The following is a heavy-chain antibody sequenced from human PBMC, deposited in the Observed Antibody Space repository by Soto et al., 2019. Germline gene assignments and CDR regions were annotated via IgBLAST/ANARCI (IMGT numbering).Heavy chain of an antibody. CDR2: ISSSSSYI. V-gene: IGHV3-21*01. J-gene: IGHJ6*02. CDR3: ARSPGGCSSTSCSYYYYYGMDV. Sequence: EVQLVESGGGLVKPGGSLRLSCAASGFTFSSYSMNWVRQAPGKGLEWVSSISSSSSYIYYADSVKGRFTISRDNAKNSLYLHMNSLRAEDTAVYYCARSPGGCSSTSCSYYYYYGMDVWGQGTTVTVSS. D-gene: IGHD2-2*01. CDR1: GFTFSSYS.